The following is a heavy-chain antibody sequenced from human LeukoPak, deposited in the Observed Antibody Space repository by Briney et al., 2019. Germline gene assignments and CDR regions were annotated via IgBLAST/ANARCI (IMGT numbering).Heavy chain of an antibody. CDR2: ISSSGSTI. CDR3: AIHIHPELHYYDSSGSYY. Sequence: TGGSLRLSCAASGFTFSDYYMSWIRQAPGKGLEWVSYISSSGSTIYYADSVKGRFTISRDNAKNSLYLQMNSLRAEDTAVYYCAIHIHPELHYYDSSGSYYWGQGTLVTVSS. CDR1: GFTFSDYY. V-gene: IGHV3-11*01. J-gene: IGHJ4*02. D-gene: IGHD3-22*01.